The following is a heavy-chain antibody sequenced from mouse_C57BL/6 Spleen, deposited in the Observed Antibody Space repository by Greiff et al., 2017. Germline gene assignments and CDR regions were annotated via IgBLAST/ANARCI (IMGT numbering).Heavy chain of an antibody. J-gene: IGHJ3*01. CDR1: GYAFSSYW. CDR2: IYPGDGDT. V-gene: IGHV1-80*01. Sequence: QVQLKESGAELVKPGASVQISCKASGYAFSSYWMNWVKQRPGTGLEWIGQIYPGDGDTNYNGKFKGKATLTADKSSSTAYMQLSSLTSEDSAVYFCARVSYYGPLAYWGQGTLVTVSA. CDR3: ARVSYYGPLAY. D-gene: IGHD1-1*01.